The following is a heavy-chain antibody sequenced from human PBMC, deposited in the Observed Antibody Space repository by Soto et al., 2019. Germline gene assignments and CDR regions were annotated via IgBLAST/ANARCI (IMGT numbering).Heavy chain of an antibody. Sequence: ASVKVSCKASGYTFTNYYLHWVRQAPGQGLEWMGIINPSGGSTSYAQKFQGRVTMTRDTSTSTVYMDLSSLRSEDTAVYYCAKSTVTTSTFDYWGQGTMVTV. CDR1: GYTFTNYY. J-gene: IGHJ4*02. V-gene: IGHV1-46*01. D-gene: IGHD4-17*01. CDR3: AKSTVTTSTFDY. CDR2: INPSGGST.